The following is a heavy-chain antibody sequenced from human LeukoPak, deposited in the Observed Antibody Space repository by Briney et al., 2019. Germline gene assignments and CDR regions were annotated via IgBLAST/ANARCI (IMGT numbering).Heavy chain of an antibody. Sequence: GGSLRLSCAASGFTFSSYSMNWVRQAPGKGLEWVSYISSSSSTIYYADSVKGRFTISRDNAKNSLYLQMNSLRAEDTAVYYCAKAERRYYYDSSGYYNAFDIWGQGTMVTVSS. CDR3: AKAERRYYYDSSGYYNAFDI. CDR2: ISSSSSTI. V-gene: IGHV3-48*04. CDR1: GFTFSSYS. D-gene: IGHD3-22*01. J-gene: IGHJ3*02.